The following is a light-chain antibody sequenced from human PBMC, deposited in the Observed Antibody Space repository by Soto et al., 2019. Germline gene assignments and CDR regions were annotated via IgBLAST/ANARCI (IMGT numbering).Light chain of an antibody. CDR3: QQSYSTPHP. J-gene: IGKJ2*01. V-gene: IGKV1-39*01. CDR2: AAS. Sequence: DIQMTQSPSSLSASVGDRVTITCRASQSISSYFNWYQQKPGKPPKLLIYAASSLQSGVPSRFSGSGSGTDFTLTISSLQPEDFATYYCQQSYSTPHPFGQGTKLEIK. CDR1: QSISSY.